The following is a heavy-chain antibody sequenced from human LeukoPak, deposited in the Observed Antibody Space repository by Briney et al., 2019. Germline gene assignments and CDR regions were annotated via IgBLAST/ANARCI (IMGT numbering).Heavy chain of an antibody. V-gene: IGHV1-2*02. CDR1: GYTFTGHY. Sequence: ASVKVSCKASGYTFTGHYIHWVRQAPGQGLEWMGWINPNSGGTKYAQKFQGRVTMTRDTSISTAYMELSSLRSEDTAVYYCAREGGCSGGSCYGMDYWGQGTLVTVSS. CDR3: AREGGCSGGSCYGMDY. J-gene: IGHJ4*02. D-gene: IGHD2-15*01. CDR2: INPNSGGT.